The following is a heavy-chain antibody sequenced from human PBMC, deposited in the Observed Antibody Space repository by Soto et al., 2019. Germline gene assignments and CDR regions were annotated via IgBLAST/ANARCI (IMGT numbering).Heavy chain of an antibody. V-gene: IGHV1-46*01. CDR2: INPSGGST. CDR1: GYTFTSYY. CDR3: ARDPVLDTAMPMVRGPRWFDY. D-gene: IGHD5-18*01. Sequence: GASVKVSCKASGYTFTSYYMHWVRQAPGQGLEWMGIINPSGGSTSYAQKFQGRVTMTRDTSTSTVYMELSSLRSEDTAVYYCARDPVLDTAMPMVRGPRWFDYWGQGTLVTVSS. J-gene: IGHJ4*02.